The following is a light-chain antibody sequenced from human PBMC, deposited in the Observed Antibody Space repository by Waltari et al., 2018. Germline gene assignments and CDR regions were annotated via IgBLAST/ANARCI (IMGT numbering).Light chain of an antibody. J-gene: IGKJ1*01. CDR3: QQYSTYPWT. CDR2: KAS. Sequence: DIQMTQSPSTLSASVGDRVTISCRASQSINGWLACYQQIPGMAPKLLICKASSLQSGVPSRFSGIGSGTEFTLTISSLQPDDFASYYCQQYSTYPWTFGQGTKVEIK. CDR1: QSINGW. V-gene: IGKV1-5*03.